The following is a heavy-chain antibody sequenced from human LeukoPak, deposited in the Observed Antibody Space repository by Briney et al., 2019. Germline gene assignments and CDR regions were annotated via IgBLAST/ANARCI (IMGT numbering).Heavy chain of an antibody. Sequence: GGSPRLSCAASGFTFSSYSMNWVRQAPGKGLEWVSSISSSSSYIYYADSVKGRFTISRDNAKNSLYLQMNSLRAEDTAVYYRARVYSSSWYYFDYWGQGTLVTVSS. D-gene: IGHD6-13*01. V-gene: IGHV3-21*01. CDR3: ARVYSSSWYYFDY. CDR1: GFTFSSYS. J-gene: IGHJ4*02. CDR2: ISSSSSYI.